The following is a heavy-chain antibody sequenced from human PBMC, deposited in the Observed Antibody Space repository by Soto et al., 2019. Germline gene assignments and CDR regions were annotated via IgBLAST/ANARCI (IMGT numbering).Heavy chain of an antibody. CDR2: INPNSGGT. Sequence: QVQLVQSGAEVKKPGASVKVSCKASGYTFTGYYMHWVRQAPGQGLEWLGWINPNSGGTNYAQKVQGWVTMTRDTSISTAYMELSRLRSDDTAVYYCARPSYYDSSGSPYAFDIWCKGTMVTVSS. D-gene: IGHD3-22*01. CDR1: GYTFTGYY. CDR3: ARPSYYDSSGSPYAFDI. V-gene: IGHV1-2*04. J-gene: IGHJ3*02.